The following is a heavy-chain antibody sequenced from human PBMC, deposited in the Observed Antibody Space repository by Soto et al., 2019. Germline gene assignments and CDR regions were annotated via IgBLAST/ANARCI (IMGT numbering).Heavy chain of an antibody. Sequence: SETLSLTCAVSGDSISSGYHWAWIRQPPGKGLEWVASIYHSGTTYYNPSPTSRVTISVDTSKNQFSLKLSSVTAADSDVYYCARAANVAAAGSGYYYYFGMDVWGQGTTVTVSS. CDR2: IYHSGTT. V-gene: IGHV4-38-2*01. CDR1: GDSISSGYH. D-gene: IGHD6-13*01. J-gene: IGHJ6*02. CDR3: ARAANVAAAGSGYYYYFGMDV.